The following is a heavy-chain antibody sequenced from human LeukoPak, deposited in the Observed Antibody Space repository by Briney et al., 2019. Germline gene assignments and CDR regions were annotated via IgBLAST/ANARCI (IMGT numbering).Heavy chain of an antibody. Sequence: GGSLRLSCEVSGFTFSAHAMAWVRQAPGKGLDWVAGINGRGDDGYYAASVKGRFTISRDNSKNTLYLQMNSLRAEDTAVYYCARDRHSSSWYYFDYWGQGTLVTVSS. CDR2: INGRGDDG. CDR1: GFTFSAHA. V-gene: IGHV3-23*01. CDR3: ARDRHSSSWYYFDY. J-gene: IGHJ4*02. D-gene: IGHD6-13*01.